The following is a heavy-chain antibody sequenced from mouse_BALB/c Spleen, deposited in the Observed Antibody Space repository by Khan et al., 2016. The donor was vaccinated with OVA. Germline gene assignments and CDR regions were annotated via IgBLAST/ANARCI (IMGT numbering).Heavy chain of an antibody. CDR2: ISSGGST. V-gene: IGHV5-6-5*01. J-gene: IGHJ2*01. CDR3: EREDYRYDEDYFDY. Sequence: EVKLVESGGDLVKPGGSLKLSCAASGFTFSSYVMSWVRQTPEKRLEWVASISSGGSTYYPDSVKGRFTISRDTARNFLYLQMSSLRSEDTAMHYCEREDYRYDEDYFDYWGQGTTLTVSS. D-gene: IGHD2-14*01. CDR1: GFTFSSYV.